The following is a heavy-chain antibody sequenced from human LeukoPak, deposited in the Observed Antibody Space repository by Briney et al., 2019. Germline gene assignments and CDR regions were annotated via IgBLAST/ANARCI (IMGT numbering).Heavy chain of an antibody. D-gene: IGHD4-17*01. CDR1: GGSISSGDYY. V-gene: IGHV4-30-4*01. Sequence: PSETLSLTCTVSGGSISSGDYYWSWIRQPPGKGLEWIGYIYYSGSTYYNPSLKSRVTISVDTSKNQFSLKLSSVTAADTAVYYCARASTVTTPGAWGWFDPWGQGTLVTVSS. CDR2: IYYSGST. J-gene: IGHJ5*02. CDR3: ARASTVTTPGAWGWFDP.